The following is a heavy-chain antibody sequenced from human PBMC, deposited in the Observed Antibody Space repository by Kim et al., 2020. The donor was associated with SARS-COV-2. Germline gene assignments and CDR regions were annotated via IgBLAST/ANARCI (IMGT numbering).Heavy chain of an antibody. J-gene: IGHJ4*02. CDR3: ARGRRGYSYGQPSYYFEY. CDR2: ISSSGSTI. CDR1: GFTFSDYY. D-gene: IGHD5-18*01. Sequence: GGSLRLSCAASGFTFSDYYMSWIRQAPGKGLEWGSYISSSGSTIYYADSVKGRFTISRDNAKPSLHLQINSLIAEDTAVYYCARGRRGYSYGQPSYYFEYWGQGTLGTVSS. V-gene: IGHV3-11*04.